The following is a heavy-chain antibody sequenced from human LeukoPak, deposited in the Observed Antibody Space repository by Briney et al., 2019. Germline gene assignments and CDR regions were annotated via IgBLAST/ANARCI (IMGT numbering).Heavy chain of an antibody. J-gene: IGHJ6*03. V-gene: IGHV1-46*04. CDR3: ARGSSRGGAMVAKGYYYMDV. Sequence: ASVKVSCKASGYTFTSYYMHWVRQAPGQGLEWMGIINPSGGSTRYAQKLQGRVTMTRDTSTSTVYMELSSVRSEDTAVYYCARGSSRGGAMVAKGYYYMDVWGKGTTVTISS. CDR2: INPSGGST. D-gene: IGHD5-18*01. CDR1: GYTFTSYY.